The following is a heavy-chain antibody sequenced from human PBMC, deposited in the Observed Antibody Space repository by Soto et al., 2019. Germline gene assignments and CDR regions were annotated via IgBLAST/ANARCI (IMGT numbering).Heavy chain of an antibody. CDR2: INSDGSST. CDR3: ARGHSSSSGRRLYGMDV. Sequence: GGSLRLSCAASGFTFSSYWMHWVRQAPGKGLLCVSRINSDGSSTSYADSVKGRFTISRDNAKNTLYLQMNSLRAEDTAVYYCARGHSSSSGRRLYGMDVWGQGTTVTVSS. CDR1: GFTFSSYW. J-gene: IGHJ6*02. D-gene: IGHD6-6*01. V-gene: IGHV3-74*01.